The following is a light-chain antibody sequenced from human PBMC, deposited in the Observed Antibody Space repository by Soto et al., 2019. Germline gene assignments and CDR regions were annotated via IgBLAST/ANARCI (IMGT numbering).Light chain of an antibody. Sequence: QSALTQPRSVSGSPGQSVTISCTGTSSDVGGYNYVSWYQQHPGKAPKLMLYDVTKRPSGVPDRFSGSKSGNTASLTISGLLADDEADYYCCSYAGSYTFAVFGGGTKLTVL. J-gene: IGLJ2*01. CDR2: DVT. CDR1: SSDVGGYNY. V-gene: IGLV2-11*01. CDR3: CSYAGSYTFAV.